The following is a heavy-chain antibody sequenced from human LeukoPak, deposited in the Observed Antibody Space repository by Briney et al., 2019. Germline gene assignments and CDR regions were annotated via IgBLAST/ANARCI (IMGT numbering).Heavy chain of an antibody. V-gene: IGHV4-34*01. CDR2: INHSGST. J-gene: IGHJ4*02. CDR1: GGSFSDYY. Sequence: SETLSLTCAVYGGSFSDYYWSWIRQPPGEGLEWIGEINHSGSTNYNPSLKSRVTISVDTSKNQFSLKLSSVTAADTAVYYCARDRARRYVGSFDYWGQGTLVTVSS. CDR3: ARDRARRYVGSFDY. D-gene: IGHD3-16*01.